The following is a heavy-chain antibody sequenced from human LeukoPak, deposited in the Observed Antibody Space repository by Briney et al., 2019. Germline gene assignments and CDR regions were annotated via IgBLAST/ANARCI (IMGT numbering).Heavy chain of an antibody. J-gene: IGHJ4*02. D-gene: IGHD7-27*01. Sequence: GESLRLSCEASGFTFSNYAMSWVRQAPGKGLEWVSSISGSSDNTNYADSVKGRFTISRDNSKNILYLQMNSLTAEDTAVYWCAKDPINWGSIYFDCWGQGTLVTVSS. CDR1: GFTFSNYA. CDR3: AKDPINWGSIYFDC. CDR2: ISGSSDNT. V-gene: IGHV3-23*01.